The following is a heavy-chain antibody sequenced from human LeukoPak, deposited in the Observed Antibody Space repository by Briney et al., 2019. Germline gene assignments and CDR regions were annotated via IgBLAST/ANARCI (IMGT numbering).Heavy chain of an antibody. J-gene: IGHJ4*02. Sequence: ASVKVSCKASGYTFTSYYMHWVRQAPGPGLEWMGIINPSGGSTSYAQKFQGRVTMTRDTSTSTVYMELSSLRSEDTAVYYCAREAVAGTAAQPPDYWGQGTLVTVSS. CDR1: GYTFTSYY. CDR3: AREAVAGTAAQPPDY. CDR2: INPSGGST. V-gene: IGHV1-46*01. D-gene: IGHD6-19*01.